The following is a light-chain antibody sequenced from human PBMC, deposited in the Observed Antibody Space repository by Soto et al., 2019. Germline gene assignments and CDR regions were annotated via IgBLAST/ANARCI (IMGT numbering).Light chain of an antibody. CDR1: QGLGTN. J-gene: IGKJ4*01. CDR3: QQYNHWPLS. Sequence: TVMTRSPATLSVSPGERATLSCRASQGLGTNLAWYQQRPGQAPRLLIYAASTRAPGVPARFSGSGSETECTLTITTLQSEDFAVYHCQQYNHWPLSFGLGTKVEIK. CDR2: AAS. V-gene: IGKV3-15*01.